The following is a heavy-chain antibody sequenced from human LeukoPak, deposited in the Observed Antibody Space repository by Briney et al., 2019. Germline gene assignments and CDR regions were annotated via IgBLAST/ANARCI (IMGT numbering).Heavy chain of an antibody. D-gene: IGHD1-1*01. Sequence: GGSLRLSCAASGFTFSTYWTHWVRQAPGKGLVWVSRINTDGSGTSYADSVKGRFTISRDNAKNTLYPQMNSLRAKDTAVYYCAREWKKTGAFDYWGQGTLVTVSS. CDR2: INTDGSGT. J-gene: IGHJ4*02. V-gene: IGHV3-74*01. CDR3: AREWKKTGAFDY. CDR1: GFTFSTYW.